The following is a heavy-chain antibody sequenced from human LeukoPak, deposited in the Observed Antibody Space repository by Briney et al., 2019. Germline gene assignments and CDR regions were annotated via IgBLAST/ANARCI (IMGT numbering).Heavy chain of an antibody. D-gene: IGHD1-26*01. CDR3: ASARWEPDAFDI. CDR2: IYSGGST. Sequence: GSLRLSCAASGFTVSSNYMSWVRQAPGKGLEWVSVIYSGGSTYYADSVKGRFTISRDNSKNTLYLQMNSLRAEDTAVYYCASARWEPDAFDIWGQGTMVTVSS. V-gene: IGHV3-66*01. CDR1: GFTVSSNY. J-gene: IGHJ3*02.